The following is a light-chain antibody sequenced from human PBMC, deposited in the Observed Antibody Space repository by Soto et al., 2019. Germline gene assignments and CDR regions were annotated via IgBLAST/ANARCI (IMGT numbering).Light chain of an antibody. Sequence: EIVLTQSPATLPLSPGERATLSCRASQSVSSYLAWYQQKPGQAPRLLIYDASNRATGIPARFSGSGSGTDVTLAISSLEPEDFAVYYCQQRSNWPTFGPGTKVDIK. J-gene: IGKJ3*01. CDR3: QQRSNWPT. CDR2: DAS. CDR1: QSVSSY. V-gene: IGKV3-11*01.